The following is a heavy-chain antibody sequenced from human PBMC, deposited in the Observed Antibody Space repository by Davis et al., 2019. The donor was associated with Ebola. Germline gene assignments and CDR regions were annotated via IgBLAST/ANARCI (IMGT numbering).Heavy chain of an antibody. D-gene: IGHD1-1*01. CDR2: ISWNSGSI. V-gene: IGHV3-9*01. CDR1: GFTFDDYA. CDR3: AKDRGVGYGYYYYGMDV. Sequence: SLKISCAASGFTFDDYAMHWVRQAPGKGLEWVSGISWNSGSIGYADSVKGRFTISRDNAKNSLYLQMNSLRAEDTALYYCAKDRGVGYGYYYYGMDVWGQGTTVTVSS. J-gene: IGHJ6*02.